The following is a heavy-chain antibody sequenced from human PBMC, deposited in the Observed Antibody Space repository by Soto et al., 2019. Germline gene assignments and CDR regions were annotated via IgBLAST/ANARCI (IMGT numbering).Heavy chain of an antibody. CDR3: AKGGAGSVAARVFDY. Sequence: GGSLRLSCVASGFTLSSFAMSWVRQAPGKGLEWVSTISGNGGSTYYADSVKGRFTISRDNSKNTLYMQLNSPRAEDTAVYYCAKGGAGSVAARVFDYWGQGTQVTVSS. CDR1: GFTLSSFA. CDR2: ISGNGGST. J-gene: IGHJ4*02. D-gene: IGHD2-21*02. V-gene: IGHV3-23*01.